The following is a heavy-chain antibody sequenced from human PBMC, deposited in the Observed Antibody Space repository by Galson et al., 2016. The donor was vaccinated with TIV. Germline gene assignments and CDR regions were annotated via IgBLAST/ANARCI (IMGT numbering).Heavy chain of an antibody. V-gene: IGHV1-2*02. CDR1: GYSFTAYF. D-gene: IGHD6-13*01. J-gene: IGHJ4*02. Sequence: SVKVSCKASGYSFTAYFVHWVRQAPGQGLEWMGWISPNSGGTKYAQKFQGRVTMTSDTSINTAYMEVTGRTFDETAVYYCARIEGSAAAAADWGQGTLVTVSS. CDR2: ISPNSGGT. CDR3: ARIEGSAAAAAD.